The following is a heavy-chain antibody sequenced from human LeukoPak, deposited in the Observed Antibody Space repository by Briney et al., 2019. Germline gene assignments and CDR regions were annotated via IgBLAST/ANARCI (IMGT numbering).Heavy chain of an antibody. CDR2: IYYSVTT. J-gene: IGHJ4*02. V-gene: IGHV4-39*01. CDR1: GGSISRSIDY. D-gene: IGHD4-17*01. Sequence: SETLSLTCTVSGGSISRSIDYWGWIRQSPGKGLEWIGSIYYSVTTYYNPSLKSRVTISVDTSKNQVSLKVTSVTAADTAVYYCARPTGDSASNFDYWGQGTLVTVSS. CDR3: ARPTGDSASNFDY.